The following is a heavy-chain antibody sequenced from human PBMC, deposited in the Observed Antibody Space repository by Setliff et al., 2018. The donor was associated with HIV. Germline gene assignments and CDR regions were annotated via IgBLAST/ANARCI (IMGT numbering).Heavy chain of an antibody. J-gene: IGHJ5*02. CDR3: ARVVQGFASERFTLKNWFDP. CDR1: GNTFISYG. Sequence: VASVKVSCKASGNTFISYGICWVRQAPGQGLEWMGWISPYNGNTKYSKKFQGRVTVTTDKSTSTAYMELRSLRFDDTAVYYCARVVQGFASERFTLKNWFDPWGQGTLVTVSS. D-gene: IGHD3-16*01. V-gene: IGHV1-18*01. CDR2: ISPYNGNT.